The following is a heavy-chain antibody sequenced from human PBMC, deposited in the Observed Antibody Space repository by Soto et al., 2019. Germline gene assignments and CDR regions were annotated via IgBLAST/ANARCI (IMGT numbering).Heavy chain of an antibody. CDR2: IDHSGET. J-gene: IGHJ6*03. V-gene: IGHV4-34*01. CDR1: GGSCSGYY. D-gene: IGHD4-17*01. Sequence: QVRLQQWGAGLLKPSETLSLTCAVYGGSCSGYYWHWIRQPPGKGLEWIEEIDHSGETKYNPSLKSRVTRSVDTSKNQFSLKLSSVTAAVTVVYYCARYLGLRSAGYLYYYYTHVWCNGATVIVS. CDR3: ARYLGLRSAGYLYYYYTHV.